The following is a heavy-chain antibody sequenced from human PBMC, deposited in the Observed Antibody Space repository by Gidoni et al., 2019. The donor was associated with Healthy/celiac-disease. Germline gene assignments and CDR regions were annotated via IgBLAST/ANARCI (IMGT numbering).Heavy chain of an antibody. Sequence: EAQLVESGGGLVQLGRYLSLSCSASGFTFDDYALHWVREAPGKGMEWVSGISWTSGSIGYGDSVKGRFTIYRENAKNYLYLQMNSLRAEDTALYYCAKDIPSRYCSSTSCFYGMDVWGKGTTVTVSS. CDR3: AKDIPSRYCSSTSCFYGMDV. J-gene: IGHJ6*04. D-gene: IGHD2-2*01. V-gene: IGHV3-9*01. CDR1: GFTFDDYA. CDR2: ISWTSGSI.